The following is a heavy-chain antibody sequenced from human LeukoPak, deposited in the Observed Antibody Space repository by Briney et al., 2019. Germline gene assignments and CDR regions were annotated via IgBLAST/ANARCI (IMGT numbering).Heavy chain of an antibody. Sequence: GRSLRLSCAASGFTFSSCWMSWVRQAPGKGLEWVANIKQDGSEKYYVDSVKGRFTISRDNAKNSLYLQMNSLRAEDTAVYYCAREGPRVAVAGLLDFDYWGQGTLVTVSS. CDR3: AREGPRVAVAGLLDFDY. J-gene: IGHJ4*02. CDR2: IKQDGSEK. D-gene: IGHD6-19*01. CDR1: GFTFSSCW. V-gene: IGHV3-7*03.